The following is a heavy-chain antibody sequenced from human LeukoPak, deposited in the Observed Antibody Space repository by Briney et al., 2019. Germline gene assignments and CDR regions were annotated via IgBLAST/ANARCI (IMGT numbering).Heavy chain of an antibody. CDR3: AHTRRNWYSSSWYGGGPYNWFDP. Sequence: GPTLVNPTQTLTLTCTFSGFSLSTSGVGVGWIRQPPGKALEWLALIYWDDDKRYSPSLKSRLTITKDTSKNQVVLTMTNMDPVDTATYYCAHTRRNWYSSSWYGGGPYNWFDPWGQGTLVTVSS. CDR2: IYWDDDK. V-gene: IGHV2-5*02. J-gene: IGHJ5*02. D-gene: IGHD6-13*01. CDR1: GFSLSTSGVG.